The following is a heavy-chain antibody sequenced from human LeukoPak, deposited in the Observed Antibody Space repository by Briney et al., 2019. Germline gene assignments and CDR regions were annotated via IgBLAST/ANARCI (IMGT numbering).Heavy chain of an antibody. J-gene: IGHJ4*02. Sequence: ASVKVSRKASGYTFTGYYMHWVRQAPGQGLEWMGRINPNSGGTNYAQKFQGRVTMTRDTSTSTVYMELSSLRSEDTAVYYCARDRYDSSGYYLDWGQGTLVTVSS. CDR3: ARDRYDSSGYYLD. CDR1: GYTFTGYY. D-gene: IGHD3-22*01. CDR2: INPNSGGT. V-gene: IGHV1-2*06.